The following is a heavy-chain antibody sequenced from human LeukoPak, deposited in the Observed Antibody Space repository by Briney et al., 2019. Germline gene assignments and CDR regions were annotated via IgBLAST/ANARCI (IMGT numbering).Heavy chain of an antibody. V-gene: IGHV3-74*01. CDR2: INSDGSST. J-gene: IGHJ4*02. CDR3: ARGPGYCSGGSCYKDFDY. CDR1: GFTFSSYW. Sequence: GGSLRLSCAASGFTFSSYWMHLVRQAPGTGLVWVSRINSDGSSTSYADSVKGRFTISRDNAKNTLYLQMNSLRAEDTAVYYCARGPGYCSGGSCYKDFDYWGQGTLVTVSS. D-gene: IGHD2-15*01.